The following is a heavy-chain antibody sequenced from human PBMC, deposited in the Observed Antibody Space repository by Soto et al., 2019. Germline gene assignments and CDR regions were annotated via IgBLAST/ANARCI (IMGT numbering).Heavy chain of an antibody. J-gene: IGHJ5*02. V-gene: IGHV4-34*01. CDR3: ARESAGSGKNNWFDP. CDR1: GGSFSGYY. D-gene: IGHD3-10*01. Sequence: PSETLYLTCAVYGGSFSGYYWSWIRQPPGKGLEWIGEINHSGSTNYNPSLKSRATISVDTSKNQFFLQLTSVTAADTAVYYCARESAGSGKNNWFDPWGQGMLVTVSS. CDR2: INHSGST.